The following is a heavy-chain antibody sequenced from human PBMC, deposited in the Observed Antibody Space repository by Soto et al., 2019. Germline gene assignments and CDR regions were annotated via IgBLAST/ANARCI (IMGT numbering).Heavy chain of an antibody. J-gene: IGHJ5*02. CDR3: ARHQVSGVWEIDL. CDR2: ISYDGGNK. Sequence: QVQLVESGGGVVQPGRSLRLSCAASGFTFTTSAMHWVRQAPGKGLEWVGVISYDGGNKYYGDSVKGRFTISRDNSKSTLYLQRNRLRAGDTAVYYCARHQVSGVWEIDLWGQGTLVTVSS. D-gene: IGHD1-26*01. CDR1: GFTFTTSA. V-gene: IGHV3-30-3*01.